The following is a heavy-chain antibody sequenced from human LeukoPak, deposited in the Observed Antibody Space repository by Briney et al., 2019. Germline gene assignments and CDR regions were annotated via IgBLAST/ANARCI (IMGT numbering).Heavy chain of an antibody. J-gene: IGHJ4*02. CDR1: GFTFSDSA. D-gene: IGHD5-18*01. CDR2: IRSKANNYAT. CDR3: TRRYTAKEPGDY. Sequence: PGGSLRLSCAASGFTFSDSAMHWVRQASGKGLEWVGRIRSKANNYATTYDASVKGRFTISRDDSRNMLYLQMNSLRTEDTAVYYCTRRYTAKEPGDYWGRGTLVTVSS. V-gene: IGHV3-73*01.